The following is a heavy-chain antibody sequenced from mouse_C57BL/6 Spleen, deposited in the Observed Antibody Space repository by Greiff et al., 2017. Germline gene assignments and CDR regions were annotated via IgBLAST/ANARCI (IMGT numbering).Heavy chain of an antibody. CDR2: FHPYNDDT. CDR3: ARDYGSSYDWYFDV. CDR1: GYTFTTYP. V-gene: IGHV1-47*01. Sequence: QVQLKESGAELVKPGASVKMSCKASGYTFTTYPIEWMKQNHGKSLEWIGNFHPYNDDTKYNEKFKGKATLTVEKSSSTVYLELSRLTSDDSAVYYCARDYGSSYDWYFDVWGTGTTVTVSS. D-gene: IGHD1-1*01. J-gene: IGHJ1*03.